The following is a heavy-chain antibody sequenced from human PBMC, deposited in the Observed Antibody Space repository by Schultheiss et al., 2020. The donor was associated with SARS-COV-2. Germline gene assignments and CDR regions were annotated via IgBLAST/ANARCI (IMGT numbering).Heavy chain of an antibody. CDR3: ARESYGSGSGEFNY. CDR1: GFTFSSYE. Sequence: GGSLRLSCAASGFTFSSYEMNWVRQAPGKGLEWVSSISSSSSYIYYADSVKGRFTISRDNAKNSLYLQMNSLRAEDTAVYYCARESYGSGSGEFNYWGQGTLVTVSS. CDR2: ISSSSSYI. V-gene: IGHV3-21*01. J-gene: IGHJ4*02. D-gene: IGHD3-10*01.